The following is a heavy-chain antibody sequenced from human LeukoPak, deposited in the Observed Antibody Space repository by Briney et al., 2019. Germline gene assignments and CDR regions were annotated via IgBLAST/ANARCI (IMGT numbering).Heavy chain of an antibody. CDR3: ARWNGDYFDY. CDR1: GGTFSSYA. D-gene: IGHD1-1*01. J-gene: IGHJ4*02. V-gene: IGHV1-69*04. CDR2: IIPILGIA. Sequence: ASVKVSCKAFGGTFSSYAISWVRQAPGQGLEWMGRIIPILGIANYAQKFQGRVTMTRNTSISTAYMELSSLRSEDTAVYYCARWNGDYFDYWGQGTLVTVSS.